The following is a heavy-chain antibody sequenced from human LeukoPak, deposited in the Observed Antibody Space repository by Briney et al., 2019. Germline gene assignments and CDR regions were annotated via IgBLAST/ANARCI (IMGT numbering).Heavy chain of an antibody. CDR2: INSDGSTT. Sequence: GGSLRLSCAASGFTFSSYWMHWVRQAPGKGLVWVSRINSDGSTTNYADSVKGRFTISRDNARNTLYLQMNSLRGEDTAVSYCARGWESGAFDIWGQGTMVTVSS. CDR1: GFTFSSYW. D-gene: IGHD1-26*01. V-gene: IGHV3-74*01. J-gene: IGHJ3*02. CDR3: ARGWESGAFDI.